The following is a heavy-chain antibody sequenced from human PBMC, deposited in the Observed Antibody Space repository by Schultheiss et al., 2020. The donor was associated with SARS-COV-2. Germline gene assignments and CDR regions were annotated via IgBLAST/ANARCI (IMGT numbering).Heavy chain of an antibody. Sequence: SETLSLTCTVSGGSISSYYWSWIRQPPGKGLEWIGYIYYSGSTNYNPSLKSRVTISVDTSKNQFSLKLSSVTAADTAVYYCASTHCSGGSCYSDWYFDLWGRGTLVTVSS. CDR2: IYYSGST. J-gene: IGHJ2*01. CDR1: GGSISSYY. D-gene: IGHD2-15*01. V-gene: IGHV4-59*08. CDR3: ASTHCSGGSCYSDWYFDL.